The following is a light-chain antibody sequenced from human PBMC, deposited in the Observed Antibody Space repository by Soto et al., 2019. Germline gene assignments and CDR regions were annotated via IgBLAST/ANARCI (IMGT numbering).Light chain of an antibody. CDR1: SSDVGGYNY. CDR2: EVS. Sequence: QSVLTQPPSASGSPGQSVTISCTGTSSDVGGYNYVSWYQQHPGKAPKLMIYEVSKRPSGVPDRFSGAKSGNTAFLTVSGLQTEDEADYYCCSYAGSSSLFGGGTKVTVL. J-gene: IGLJ2*01. CDR3: CSYAGSSSL. V-gene: IGLV2-8*01.